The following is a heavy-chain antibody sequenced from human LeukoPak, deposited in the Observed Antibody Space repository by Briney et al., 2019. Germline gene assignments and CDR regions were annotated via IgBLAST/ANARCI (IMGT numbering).Heavy chain of an antibody. CDR2: IYYSGST. D-gene: IGHD3-10*01. J-gene: IGHJ4*02. V-gene: IGHV4-59*01. Sequence: SQTLSLTCTVSGGSISSYYWSWIRQPPGKGLEWIGYIYYSGSTNYNPSLKSRVTISVDTSKNQFSLKLSSVTAADTAVYYCARDAKYYYGSRTYFFFEYWGQGTLLSVSS. CDR3: ARDAKYYYGSRTYFFFEY. CDR1: GGSISSYY.